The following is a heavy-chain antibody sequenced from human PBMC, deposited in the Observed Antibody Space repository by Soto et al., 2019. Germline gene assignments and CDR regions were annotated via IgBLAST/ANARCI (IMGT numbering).Heavy chain of an antibody. Sequence: QLQLQESGPGLVKPSETLSLTCTVSGGSISSSGYYWGWIRQPPGKGLEWIGNMHYGGNSYYSPSLKSRVTIAVDTSKNQFSLKLSSVTAADTAVYYCARPSIEGAMSYGNVDLWGRGTLVTVSS. CDR1: GGSISSSGYY. V-gene: IGHV4-39*01. CDR3: ARPSIEGAMSYGNVDL. CDR2: MHYGGNS. J-gene: IGHJ2*01. D-gene: IGHD1-26*01.